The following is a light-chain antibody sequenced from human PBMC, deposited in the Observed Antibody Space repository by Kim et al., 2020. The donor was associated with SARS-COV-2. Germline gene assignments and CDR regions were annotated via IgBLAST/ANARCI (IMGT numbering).Light chain of an antibody. V-gene: IGLV3-21*01. CDR1: DLRIQD. J-gene: IGLJ2*01. CDR2: YDN. CDR3: QVWDSSSDQVI. Sequence: PEHAARLTCEGNDLRIQDVHWYQQQQSQAPVLVIFYDNDRPSGIPERFSGSNSGNTATLTISRVEAGDEADYYCQVWDSSSDQVIFGGGTQLTVL.